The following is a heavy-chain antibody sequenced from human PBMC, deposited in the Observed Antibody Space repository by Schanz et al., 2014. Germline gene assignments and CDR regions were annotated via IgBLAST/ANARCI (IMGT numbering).Heavy chain of an antibody. CDR1: GFPFSSHG. D-gene: IGHD7-27*01. CDR3: ARENLNWEAFDI. Sequence: VQLVESGGGVVQPGRSLKLSCAASGFPFSSHGMHWVRQAPAKGLEWVSAITDSGGSTYYADSVKGRFTISRDNAKNSLYLEMTSLRGEDTAVYYCARENLNWEAFDIWGQGTVVTVSS. V-gene: IGHV3-21*04. J-gene: IGHJ3*02. CDR2: ITDSGGST.